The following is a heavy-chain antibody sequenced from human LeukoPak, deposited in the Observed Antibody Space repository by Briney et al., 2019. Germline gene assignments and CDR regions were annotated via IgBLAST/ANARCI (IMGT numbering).Heavy chain of an antibody. Sequence: GASVKVSCKASGDTFSTYDVNWVRQATGQGLEWMGWVNTKSGHTAYAQKFQGRVTMTSDTSTAFLELSSLRFEDTAVYFCARGDLGGTTVGPWGQGTLVTVSS. J-gene: IGHJ5*02. D-gene: IGHD1-7*01. CDR1: GDTFSTYD. V-gene: IGHV1-8*01. CDR3: ARGDLGGTTVGP. CDR2: VNTKSGHT.